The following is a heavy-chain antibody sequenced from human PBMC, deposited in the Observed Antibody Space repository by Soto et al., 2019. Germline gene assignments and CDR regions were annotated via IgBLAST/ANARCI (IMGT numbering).Heavy chain of an antibody. CDR3: ARVGYSSGWYDHSFDY. J-gene: IGHJ4*02. CDR1: GFTFSSYD. V-gene: IGHV3-13*01. CDR2: IGTAGDT. Sequence: GGSLRLSCAASGFTFSSYDMHWVRQATGKGLEWVSAIGTAGDTYYPGSVKGRFTISRENAKNSLYLQMNSLRAGDTAVYYCARVGYSSGWYDHSFDYWGQGTLVTVSS. D-gene: IGHD6-19*01.